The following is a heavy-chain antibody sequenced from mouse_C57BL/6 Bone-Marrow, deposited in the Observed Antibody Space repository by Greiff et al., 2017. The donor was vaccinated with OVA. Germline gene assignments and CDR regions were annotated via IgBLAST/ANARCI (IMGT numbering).Heavy chain of an antibody. CDR3: ARVLIYDGYYPFAY. CDR1: GYTFTSYW. CDR2: IHPNSGST. D-gene: IGHD2-3*01. Sequence: QVQLQQPGAELVKPGASVKLSCKASGYTFTSYWMHWVKQRPGQGLEWIGMIHPNSGSTNYNEKFKSKATLTVDKSSSTAYMQLSSLTSEDSAVYYCARVLIYDGYYPFAYWGQGTLVTVSA. J-gene: IGHJ3*01. V-gene: IGHV1-64*01.